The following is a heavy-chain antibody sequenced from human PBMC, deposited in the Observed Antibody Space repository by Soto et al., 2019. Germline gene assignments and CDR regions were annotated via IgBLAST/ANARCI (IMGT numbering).Heavy chain of an antibody. D-gene: IGHD3-3*01. Sequence: SETLSLTCTVSGGSVSSGSYYWSWIRQPPGKGLEWIGYIYYSGSTNYNPSLKSRVTISVDTSKNQFSLRLSSVTAADTAVYYCAGGYDFWSGTSGGYFDYWGQGTLVTVSS. CDR2: IYYSGST. CDR3: AGGYDFWSGTSGGYFDY. CDR1: GGSVSSGSYY. J-gene: IGHJ4*02. V-gene: IGHV4-61*01.